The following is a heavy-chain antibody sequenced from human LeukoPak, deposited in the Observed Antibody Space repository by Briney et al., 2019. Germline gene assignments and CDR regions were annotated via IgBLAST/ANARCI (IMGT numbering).Heavy chain of an antibody. J-gene: IGHJ4*02. Sequence: GGSLRLSCAASGFTFRTSSMSWVRQAPGKGLEWVASISGGGDSTYFADSMKGRFTISRDNSKNSLFLQMNTLRADDTAVYYCATLTWLIESNFRGFDFWGQGTLVTVSS. CDR2: ISGGGDST. D-gene: IGHD3-10*01. V-gene: IGHV3-23*01. CDR3: ATLTWLIESNFRGFDF. CDR1: GFTFRTSS.